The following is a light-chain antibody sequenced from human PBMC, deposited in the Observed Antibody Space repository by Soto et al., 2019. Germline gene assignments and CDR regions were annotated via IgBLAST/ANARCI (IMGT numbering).Light chain of an antibody. CDR2: DDS. V-gene: IGLV3-21*02. CDR1: NIGSKS. CDR3: QVWDSFSDNYV. J-gene: IGLJ1*01. Sequence: SYELTQPPSVSVVPGQTARITCGGSNIGSKSVHWYQQKPGQAPVLVVYDDSDRPSGIPERFSGSNSGDTATLTISRVEAGDEADYYCQVWDSFSDNYVFGTGTKLTVL.